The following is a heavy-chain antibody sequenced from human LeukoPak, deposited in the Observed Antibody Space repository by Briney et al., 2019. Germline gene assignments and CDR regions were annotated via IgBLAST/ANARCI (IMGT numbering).Heavy chain of an antibody. D-gene: IGHD6-13*01. CDR1: GGSISSGGYS. CDR2: IYHSGST. CDR3: AREDSSSWYARRGVGAFDI. Sequence: PSETLSLTCAVSGGSISSGGYSWSWIRQPPGKGLEWIGSIYHSGSTYYNPSLKSRVTISVDTSKNQFSLKLSSVTAADTAVYYCAREDSSSWYARRGVGAFDIWGQGTMVTVSS. J-gene: IGHJ3*02. V-gene: IGHV4-39*07.